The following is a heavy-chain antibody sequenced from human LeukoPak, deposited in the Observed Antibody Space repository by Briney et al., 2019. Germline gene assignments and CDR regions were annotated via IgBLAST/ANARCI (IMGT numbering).Heavy chain of an antibody. CDR2: ISAYNGNT. Sequence: ASVKVSCKASGYTFTSYGISWVRQAPGQGLEWVGWISAYNGNTNYAQKLQGRVTMTTDTSTSRAYMELRSLSSDDTAVYYCARDPPGTDFWSGYRYFDYWGQGTLVTVSS. D-gene: IGHD3-3*01. J-gene: IGHJ4*02. V-gene: IGHV1-18*01. CDR3: ARDPPGTDFWSGYRYFDY. CDR1: GYTFTSYG.